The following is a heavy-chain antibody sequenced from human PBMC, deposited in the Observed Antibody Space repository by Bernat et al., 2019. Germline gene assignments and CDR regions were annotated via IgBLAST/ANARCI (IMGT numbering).Heavy chain of an antibody. Sequence: QVQLVESGGGVVQPGRSLRLSCAASGFTFSSYGMHWVRQAPGTGLAWVAVISYDGSNKYYADFVKGRFTISRDNSKNTLYLQMNSLRAEDTAVYYCAKLLNYYGSGRGTPVDYWGQGTLVTVSS. CDR1: GFTFSSYG. D-gene: IGHD3-10*01. J-gene: IGHJ4*02. CDR2: ISYDGSNK. CDR3: AKLLNYYGSGRGTPVDY. V-gene: IGHV3-30*18.